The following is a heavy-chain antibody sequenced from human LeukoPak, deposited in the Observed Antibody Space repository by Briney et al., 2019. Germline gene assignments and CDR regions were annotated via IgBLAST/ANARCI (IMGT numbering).Heavy chain of an antibody. Sequence: SETLSLTCTVSGGSISSGDYYWSWIRQPPGMGLEWIGYIYYSGSTYYNPSLKSRVTISVDTSKNQFSLKLSSVTAADTAVYYCARVASSPPYYYYYYMDVWGKGTTVTVSS. CDR3: ARVASSPPYYYYYYMDV. J-gene: IGHJ6*03. V-gene: IGHV4-30-4*08. CDR2: IYYSGST. CDR1: GGSISSGDYY.